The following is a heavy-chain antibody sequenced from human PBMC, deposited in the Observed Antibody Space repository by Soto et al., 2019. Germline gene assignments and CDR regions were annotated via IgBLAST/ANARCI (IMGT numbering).Heavy chain of an antibody. CDR3: ARDPYGSGIHNY. V-gene: IGHV4-34*01. CDR2: INHSGST. J-gene: IGHJ4*02. D-gene: IGHD3-10*01. Sequence: SETLSLTCAVYGGSFSGYYWSWIRQPPGKGLEWIGEINHSGSTNYNPSLKSRVTISVDTSKNQFSLKLSSVTAADTAVYYCARDPYGSGIHNYWGQGTLVTVSS. CDR1: GGSFSGYY.